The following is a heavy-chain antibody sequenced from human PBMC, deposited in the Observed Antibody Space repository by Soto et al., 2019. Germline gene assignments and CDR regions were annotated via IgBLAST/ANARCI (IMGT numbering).Heavy chain of an antibody. D-gene: IGHD2-15*01. CDR2: INPNSGGT. CDR1: GYTFTGYY. V-gene: IGHV1-2*04. Sequence: GASVKVSCKASGYTFTGYYMHWVRQAPGQGLEWMGWINPNSGGTNYAQKFQGWVTMTRDTSISTAYMELSRLRSDDTAVYYCARGTGGCSGGSCYGGRIYYYVMDVWGQGTTVTVSS. J-gene: IGHJ6*02. CDR3: ARGTGGCSGGSCYGGRIYYYVMDV.